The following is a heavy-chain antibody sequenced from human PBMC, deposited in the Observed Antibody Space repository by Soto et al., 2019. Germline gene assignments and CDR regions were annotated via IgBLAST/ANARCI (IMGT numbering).Heavy chain of an antibody. J-gene: IGHJ5*02. Sequence: PSETLSLTCAVSGYSISSGYHWGWIRQPPGKGLEWLGSVHHSGSTYYNPSLKSRLTISVDKSKNQFSLNLTSVTAADTAVYYCARQDRVVVEGRWLDPRGQGTLVTVSS. CDR2: VHHSGST. D-gene: IGHD2-15*01. CDR1: GYSISSGYH. V-gene: IGHV4-38-2*01. CDR3: ARQDRVVVEGRWLDP.